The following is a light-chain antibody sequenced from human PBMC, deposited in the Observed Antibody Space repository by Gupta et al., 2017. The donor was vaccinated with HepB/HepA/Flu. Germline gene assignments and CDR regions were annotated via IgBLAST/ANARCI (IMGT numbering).Light chain of an antibody. CDR1: SSDVGDYNY. CDR3: NSYTTTNAVI. J-gene: IGLJ2*01. CDR2: DVS. V-gene: IGLV2-14*03. Sequence: RAITISCLATSSDVGDYNYVSWYQHHPGKVPKLIIYDVSYWPSGVSNRFSGSKTGNTASLTISGLQTEDEAEYYCNSYTTTNAVIFGGGTKLTVL.